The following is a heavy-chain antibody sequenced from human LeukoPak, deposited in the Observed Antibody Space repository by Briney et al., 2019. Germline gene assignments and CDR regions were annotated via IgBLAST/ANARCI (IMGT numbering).Heavy chain of an antibody. CDR1: GLTFTNYA. D-gene: IGHD3-16*01. J-gene: IGHJ4*02. Sequence: PGGSLRLSCAAPGLTFTNYAMSWVRQAPGKGLGWVSTISSSGGSTNYVDSVKGRFTISRDNSKNTLYLKKNSLRAEDTAVYYCAKDHEGGRWDYFDYWGQGTLVTVSS. CDR3: AKDHEGGRWDYFDY. CDR2: ISSSGGST. V-gene: IGHV3-23*01.